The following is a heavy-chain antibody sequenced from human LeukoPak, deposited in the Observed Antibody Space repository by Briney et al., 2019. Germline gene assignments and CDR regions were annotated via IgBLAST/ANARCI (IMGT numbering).Heavy chain of an antibody. Sequence: PGGSLRLSCAASGFTFSSYGMHWVRQAPGKELEWLAVLSYDGRNKYYADSVKGRFTISRDNSKNTLYLQMNSLRAEDTAVYYCAKDSDSYASDYYFDYWGQGTLVTVSS. D-gene: IGHD5-18*01. J-gene: IGHJ4*02. V-gene: IGHV3-30*18. CDR3: AKDSDSYASDYYFDY. CDR2: LSYDGRNK. CDR1: GFTFSSYG.